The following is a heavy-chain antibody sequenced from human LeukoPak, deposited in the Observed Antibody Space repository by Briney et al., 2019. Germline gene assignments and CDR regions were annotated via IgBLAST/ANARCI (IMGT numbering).Heavy chain of an antibody. CDR1: GFTVSSNY. CDR3: ARARVVVEAFDI. CDR2: IYSGGST. Sequence: GGSLRLSCAASGFTVSSNYMSWVRQAPGKGLEWVSVIYSGGSTYYADSVKGRFTISRDNSKNTLYLQMNSLRAEDTAVYYCARARVVVEAFDIWGQGTMVTVSS. D-gene: IGHD2-15*01. V-gene: IGHV3-66*01. J-gene: IGHJ3*02.